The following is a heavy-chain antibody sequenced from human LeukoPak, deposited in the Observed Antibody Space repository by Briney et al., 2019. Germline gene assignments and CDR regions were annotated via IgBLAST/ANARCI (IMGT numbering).Heavy chain of an antibody. CDR1: EFTFNNYW. CDR3: TTDTFGARDS. D-gene: IGHD3-10*01. V-gene: IGHV3-7*01. J-gene: IGHJ4*02. CDR2: INEDGSET. Sequence: PGGSLRLSCVASEFTFNNYWVNWVRQAPGKGLEWVGNINEDGSETTHVDSVKGRFTISRDNAKNTLYLQMNSLRAEDAAVYYCTTDTFGARDSWGQGTLVTVSS.